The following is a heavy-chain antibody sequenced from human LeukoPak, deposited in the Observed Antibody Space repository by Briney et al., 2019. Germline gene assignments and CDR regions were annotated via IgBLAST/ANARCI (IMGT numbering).Heavy chain of an antibody. Sequence: GGSLRLSCAASGFTFSSYWMHWVRQAPGKGLVWVSRISSDGSNTIYADSVKGRFTISRDNAKNTLYLQMNSLRAEDTAVYYCARGEKSWINGFDLWGQGTLVTVSS. CDR2: ISSDGSNT. V-gene: IGHV3-74*01. CDR1: GFTFSSYW. D-gene: IGHD2-8*01. J-gene: IGHJ4*02. CDR3: ARGEKSWINGFDL.